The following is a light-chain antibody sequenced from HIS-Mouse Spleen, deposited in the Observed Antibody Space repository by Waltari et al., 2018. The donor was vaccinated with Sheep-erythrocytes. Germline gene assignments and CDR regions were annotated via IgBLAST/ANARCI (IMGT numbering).Light chain of an antibody. CDR1: SRDVGSYNL. J-gene: IGLJ3*02. V-gene: IGLV2-23*01. Sequence: QSALTQPASVSGSPGQSITISCPGTSRDVGSYNLVSWYQQHPGKAPKLMIYEGSKRPSGVSNRFSGSKSGNTASLTICGLQAEDEADYYCCSYAGSSTWVFGGGTKLTVL. CDR3: CSYAGSSTWV. CDR2: EGS.